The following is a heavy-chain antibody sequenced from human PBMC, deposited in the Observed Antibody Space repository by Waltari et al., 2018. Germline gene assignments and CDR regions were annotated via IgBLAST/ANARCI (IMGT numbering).Heavy chain of an antibody. CDR3: ALDTGALWMDV. D-gene: IGHD2-21*01. CDR1: ESPFTSSY. CDR2: INPSGGST. Sequence: QVQLVQSGAEVKKPGASVKISCKTSESPFTSSYIHWVRQAPGQGLEWMGIINPSGGSTIYAQKFQGRVTMTRDTSTSTVYMELSSLRSDDTAVYYCALDTGALWMDVWGQGTTVTVSS. J-gene: IGHJ6*02. V-gene: IGHV1-46*01.